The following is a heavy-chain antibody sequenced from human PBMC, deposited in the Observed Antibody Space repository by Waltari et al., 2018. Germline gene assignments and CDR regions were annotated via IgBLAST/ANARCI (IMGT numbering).Heavy chain of an antibody. CDR2: IYHSGST. D-gene: IGHD3-9*01. CDR3: ARDDGVLRYFDWLGGGAFDI. V-gene: IGHV4-4*02. J-gene: IGHJ3*02. CDR1: GGSCSSSNW. Sequence: QVQLQESGPGLVKPSGTLSLTCAVSGGSCSSSNWWSWVRQPPGKGLEGIGEIYHSGSTNYNPSLKSRVTISVDKSKNQFSLKLSSVTAADTAVYYCARDDGVLRYFDWLGGGAFDIWGQGTMVTVSS.